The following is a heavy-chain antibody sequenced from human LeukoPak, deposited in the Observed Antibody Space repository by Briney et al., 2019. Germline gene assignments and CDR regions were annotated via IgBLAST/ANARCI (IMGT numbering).Heavy chain of an antibody. CDR3: AKDLRGRGSPDRGMDV. CDR1: GFTFSSYA. CDR2: ISGSGGST. D-gene: IGHD3-10*01. V-gene: IGHV3-23*01. Sequence: PGGSLRLSCAASGFTFSSYAMSWVRQAPGKGLEWVSAISGSGGSTYYADSVKGRFTISRDNSKNTLYLQTNSLRAEDTAVYYCAKDLRGRGSPDRGMDVWGQGTTVTVSS. J-gene: IGHJ6*02.